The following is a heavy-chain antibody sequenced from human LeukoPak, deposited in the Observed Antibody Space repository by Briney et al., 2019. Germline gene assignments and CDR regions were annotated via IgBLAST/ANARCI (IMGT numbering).Heavy chain of an antibody. CDR1: GGSISSYY. CDR2: IYTSGNT. Sequence: SSETLSLTCTVSGGSISSYYWSWIRQPAGKGLEWIGRIYTSGNTNYNPSLKSRVTMSVDTSKNQFSLKLSSVTAADTAVYYCARDTVIGSGSYSYDYWGQGILVTVSS. D-gene: IGHD1-26*01. V-gene: IGHV4-4*07. J-gene: IGHJ4*02. CDR3: ARDTVIGSGSYSYDY.